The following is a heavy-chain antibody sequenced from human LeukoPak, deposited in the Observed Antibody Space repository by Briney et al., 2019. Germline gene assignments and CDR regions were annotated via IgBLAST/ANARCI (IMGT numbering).Heavy chain of an antibody. J-gene: IGHJ6*04. V-gene: IGHV1-18*04. CDR3: ARISITMVRGAYYYGMDV. Sequence: GASVKVSCKASGYTFTSYGISRVRQAPGQGLEWMGWISAYNGNTNYAQKLQGRVTMTTDTSTSTAYMELRSLRSDDTAVYYCARISITMVRGAYYYGMDVWGKGTTVTVSS. D-gene: IGHD3-10*01. CDR2: ISAYNGNT. CDR1: GYTFTSYG.